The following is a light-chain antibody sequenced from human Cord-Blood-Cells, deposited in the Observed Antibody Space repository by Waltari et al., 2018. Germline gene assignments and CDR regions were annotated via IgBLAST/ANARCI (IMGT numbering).Light chain of an antibody. Sequence: DIQMTQSPSTLSAYVGDRVPIPCRASQSISSWLAWYQQKPGKAPKLLIYKASSLESGVPSRFSGSGSGTEFTLTISSLQPDDFATYYCQQYNSYPITFGQGTRLEIK. CDR1: QSISSW. J-gene: IGKJ5*01. V-gene: IGKV1-5*03. CDR2: KAS. CDR3: QQYNSYPIT.